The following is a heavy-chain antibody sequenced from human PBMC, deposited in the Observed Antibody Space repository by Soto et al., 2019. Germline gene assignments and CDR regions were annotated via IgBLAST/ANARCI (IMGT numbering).Heavy chain of an antibody. CDR1: GYTFTSYG. Sequence: QVQLVQSGAEVKKPGASVKVSCKASGYTFTSYGISWVRQAPGQGLEWMGWISAYNGNTNYAQKLQGRVTMTTDTSTSTAYMELRSLRSDDTAVYYCAILYYYDSSGYYACDIWGQGTMVTVSS. CDR2: ISAYNGNT. CDR3: AILYYYDSSGYYACDI. D-gene: IGHD3-22*01. V-gene: IGHV1-18*01. J-gene: IGHJ3*02.